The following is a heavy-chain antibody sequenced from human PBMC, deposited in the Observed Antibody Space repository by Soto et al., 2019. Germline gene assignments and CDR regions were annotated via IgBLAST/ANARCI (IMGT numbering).Heavy chain of an antibody. J-gene: IGHJ4*02. CDR3: ARNPRNYSGSGSFDY. Sequence: QVKLVQSGAEVKKPGASVKVSCKASGYTFTSYGISWVRQAPGQGLEWMGWISAYNGNKNYAQKLQGRVTMTTDTSTITDYVELRSMRSDDTDVYYCARNPRNYSGSGSFDYWGQGTLVTVSA. CDR1: GYTFTSYG. V-gene: IGHV1-18*04. D-gene: IGHD3-10*01. CDR2: ISAYNGNK.